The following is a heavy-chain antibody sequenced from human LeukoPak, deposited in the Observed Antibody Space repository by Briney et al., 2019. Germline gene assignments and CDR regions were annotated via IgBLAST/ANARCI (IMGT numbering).Heavy chain of an antibody. V-gene: IGHV4-59*11. Sequence: SETLSLTCIVSGGSISGPYWNWFRQPPGEGLEWIGYMRSDGSTNYNPSLKSRVIISMDTSQNQLSLKLTSVTAADTAVYYCARGLRIAVAGLDYWSQGTLVTVSS. D-gene: IGHD6-19*01. CDR3: ARGLRIAVAGLDY. CDR1: GGSISGPY. J-gene: IGHJ4*02. CDR2: MRSDGST.